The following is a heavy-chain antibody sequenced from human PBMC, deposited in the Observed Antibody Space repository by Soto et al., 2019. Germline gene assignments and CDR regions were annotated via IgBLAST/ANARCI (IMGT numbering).Heavy chain of an antibody. D-gene: IGHD3-3*01. J-gene: IGHJ3*02. CDR3: ARGSDTIFRLVINAFDI. Sequence: ASVKVSCKASGYTFTGYYMHWVRQAPGQGLEWMGWINPNSGGTNYAQKFQGWVTMTRDTSISTAYMELSRLRSDDTAVYYCARGSDTIFRLVINAFDIWGQGTMVTVSS. CDR2: INPNSGGT. CDR1: GYTFTGYY. V-gene: IGHV1-2*04.